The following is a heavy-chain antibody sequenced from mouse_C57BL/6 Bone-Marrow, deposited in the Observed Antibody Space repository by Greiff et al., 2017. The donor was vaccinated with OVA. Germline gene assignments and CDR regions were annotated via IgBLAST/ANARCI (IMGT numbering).Heavy chain of an antibody. D-gene: IGHD3-2*02. V-gene: IGHV5-9*01. CDR2: ISGGGGNT. CDR3: ARGSSGYGFAY. J-gene: IGHJ3*01. Sequence: EVKVVESGGGLVKPGGSLKLSCAASGFTFSSYTMSWVRQTPEKRLEWVATISGGGGNTYYPDSVKGRFTSSRDNAKNTLYLQMSSLRSEDTALYYCARGSSGYGFAYWGQGTLVTVSA. CDR1: GFTFSSYT.